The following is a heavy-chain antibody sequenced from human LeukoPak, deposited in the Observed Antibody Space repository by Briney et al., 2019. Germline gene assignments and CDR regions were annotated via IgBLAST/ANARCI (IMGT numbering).Heavy chain of an antibody. CDR1: GFTFTSYG. V-gene: IGHV1-18*01. Sequence: GSVKVSCAASGFTFTSYGISWVRQAPGQGLEWMGWISAYNGNTNYAQKLQGRVTMTTDTSTSTAYMELRSLRSDDTAVYYCARDRTYCSSTSCLRNYYYYGMDVWGQGTTVTVSS. D-gene: IGHD2-2*01. CDR2: ISAYNGNT. CDR3: ARDRTYCSSTSCLRNYYYYGMDV. J-gene: IGHJ6*02.